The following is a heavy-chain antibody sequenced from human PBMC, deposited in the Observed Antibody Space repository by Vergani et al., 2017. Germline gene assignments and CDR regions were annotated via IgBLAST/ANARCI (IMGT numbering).Heavy chain of an antibody. V-gene: IGHV3-48*01. Sequence: EVQLLESGGGLVQPGGSLRLSCAASGFTFSTYAMTWVRQAPGKGLEWVSTISSSSSTIYYADSVKGRFTISRDNAKNSLYLQMNSLRAEDTAVYYCARGVGYWGQGTLVTVSS. CDR3: ARGVGY. CDR2: ISSSSSTI. CDR1: GFTFSTYA. J-gene: IGHJ4*02.